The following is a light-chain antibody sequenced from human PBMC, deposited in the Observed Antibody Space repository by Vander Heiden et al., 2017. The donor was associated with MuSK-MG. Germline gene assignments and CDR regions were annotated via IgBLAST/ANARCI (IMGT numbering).Light chain of an antibody. Sequence: DIQMTQSPSSLSASVGDRVTITCRASQSISSYLNWYQQKPGKAPKLLIYAASSLQSGVPSRFRGSGSGTDFTLTISSLQPEDFATYYCQHSDSTPSLTFGAGTKVEIK. J-gene: IGKJ4*01. CDR1: QSISSY. CDR2: AAS. V-gene: IGKV1-39*01. CDR3: QHSDSTPSLT.